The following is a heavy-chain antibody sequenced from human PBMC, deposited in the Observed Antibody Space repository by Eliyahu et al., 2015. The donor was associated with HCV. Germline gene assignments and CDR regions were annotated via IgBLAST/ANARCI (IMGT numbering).Heavy chain of an antibody. D-gene: IGHD3-3*01. CDR3: ATGWASGIYLASFDI. Sequence: QVQLVESGGGVVQPGTSLRLSCAASGFTFSSYGMHWIRQAPGKGLEWVAVIWYDGSNKDYADCVKGRFTISRDNSKNTLSLQMNSLRGEDTAVYYCATGWASGIYLASFDIWGQGTMVTVSS. V-gene: IGHV3-33*01. J-gene: IGHJ3*02. CDR2: IWYDGSNK. CDR1: GFTFSSYG.